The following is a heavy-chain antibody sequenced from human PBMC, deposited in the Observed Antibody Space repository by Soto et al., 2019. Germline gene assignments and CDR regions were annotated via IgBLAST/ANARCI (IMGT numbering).Heavy chain of an antibody. CDR1: GITYSTYA. J-gene: IGHJ5*02. D-gene: IGHD5-12*01. Sequence: QVHLVQFGAEVKHPGASVRVSCKASGITYSTYAIHWVRQAPGQGLEWMGWINAGEGYTRYSQDFQGRVTLTTVTSASTTYMDLSNLTFEDTAVYYCARAISGYVTWGQGTQVTVSS. CDR2: INAGEGYT. V-gene: IGHV1-3*01. CDR3: ARAISGYVT.